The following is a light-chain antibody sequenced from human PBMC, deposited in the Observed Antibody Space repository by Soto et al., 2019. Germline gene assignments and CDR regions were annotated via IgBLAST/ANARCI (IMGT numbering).Light chain of an antibody. CDR2: KAS. V-gene: IGKV1-5*03. CDR3: QQYDSYPLT. CDR1: QSISSW. J-gene: IGKJ4*01. Sequence: DIQMTQSPSTLSASVGDRVIITCRASQSISSWLAWYQHKPGKVPNLLIYKASTLESGVPSRFSGSGSGTEFTLTVSSLQPDDFATYYCQQYDSYPLTFGGGTKVEIK.